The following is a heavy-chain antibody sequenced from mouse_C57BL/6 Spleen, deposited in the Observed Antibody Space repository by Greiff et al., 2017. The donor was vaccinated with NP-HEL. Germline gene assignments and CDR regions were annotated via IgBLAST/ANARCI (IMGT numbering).Heavy chain of an antibody. Sequence: QVQLKESGPELVKPGASVKISCKASGYAFSSSWMNWVKQRPGKGLEWIGRIYPGDGDTNYNGKFKGKATLTADKSSSTAYMQLSMLTSEDSAVYCCARNRLYGSSYNFDYWGQGTTLTVSS. CDR1: GYAFSSSW. CDR3: ARNRLYGSSYNFDY. J-gene: IGHJ2*01. CDR2: IYPGDGDT. V-gene: IGHV1-82*01. D-gene: IGHD1-1*01.